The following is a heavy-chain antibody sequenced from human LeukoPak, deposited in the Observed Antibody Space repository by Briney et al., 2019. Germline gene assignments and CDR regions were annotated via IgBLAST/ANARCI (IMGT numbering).Heavy chain of an antibody. J-gene: IGHJ4*02. CDR1: GFTFSSYS. V-gene: IGHV3-48*01. CDR3: ARDGIAAAGTFDY. CDR2: ISSSSSTI. D-gene: IGHD6-13*01. Sequence: GGSLRVSCAASGFTFSSYSMNWVRQAPGKGLEWVSYISSSSSTIYYADSVKGRFTISRDNAKNSLYLQMNSLRAEDTAVYYCARDGIAAAGTFDYWGQGTLVTVSS.